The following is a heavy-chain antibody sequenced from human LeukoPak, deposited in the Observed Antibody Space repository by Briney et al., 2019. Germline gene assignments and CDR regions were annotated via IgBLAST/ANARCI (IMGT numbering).Heavy chain of an antibody. CDR1: GYTLTGYY. CDR3: ASYVDTAMGSNFDY. D-gene: IGHD5-18*01. V-gene: IGHV1-2*02. CDR2: INPNSGGT. J-gene: IGHJ4*02. Sequence: ASVKVSCKASGYTLTGYYMNWVRQAPGQGLEWMGWINPNSGGTNYGQKFQGRVTMTRDTSISIVYMELSRLRSDDTAVYYCASYVDTAMGSNFDYWGQGTLVTVSS.